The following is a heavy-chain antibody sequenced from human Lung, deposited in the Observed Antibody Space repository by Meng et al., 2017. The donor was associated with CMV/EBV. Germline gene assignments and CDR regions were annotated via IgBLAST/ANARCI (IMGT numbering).Heavy chain of an antibody. CDR1: VHSFIDYD. CDR3: ARDGSLNGPNYYYYNGLDV. D-gene: IGHD2-2*03. V-gene: IGHV1-2*06. CDR2: INSYGGGT. J-gene: IGHJ6*02. Sequence: ASVKVSXKASVHSFIDYDIHWVRRAPGQGLEWMGRINSYGGGTNYAQQFRGRVTMARDTSTDTAYMELSRLTSDDTAVYYCARDGSLNGPNYYYYNGLDVWGLGTTVTVSS.